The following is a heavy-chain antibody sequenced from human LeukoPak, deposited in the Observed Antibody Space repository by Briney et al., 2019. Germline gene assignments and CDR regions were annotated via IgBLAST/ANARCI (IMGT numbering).Heavy chain of an antibody. CDR3: ARDRGRREFDY. D-gene: IGHD1-26*01. V-gene: IGHV3-48*04. CDR1: GFPFIEYS. CDR2: ISSGGSII. J-gene: IGHJ4*02. Sequence: PGGSLRLSCTASGFPFIEYSMNWVRQVPGKGLEWVSDISSGGSIIYYADSVKGRFTISRDNAKNSLYLQMNSLRAEDTAVYYCARDRGRREFDYWGQGTLVTVSS.